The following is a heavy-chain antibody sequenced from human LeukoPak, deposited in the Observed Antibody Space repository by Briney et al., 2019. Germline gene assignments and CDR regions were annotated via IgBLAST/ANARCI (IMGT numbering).Heavy chain of an antibody. Sequence: ASVKVSCKASGYTFTGYYMHWVRQAPGQGLEWIGWINPNSGGTNYAQKFQGRVTMTRDTSISTAYMELSRLRSDDTAVYYCARADCSSTSCYWWFDPWGQGTLVTVSS. J-gene: IGHJ5*02. CDR1: GYTFTGYY. CDR3: ARADCSSTSCYWWFDP. D-gene: IGHD2-2*01. CDR2: INPNSGGT. V-gene: IGHV1-2*02.